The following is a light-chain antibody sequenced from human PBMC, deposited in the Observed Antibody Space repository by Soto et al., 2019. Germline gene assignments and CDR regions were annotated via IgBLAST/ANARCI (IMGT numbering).Light chain of an antibody. CDR2: GAS. CDR1: QTVSSN. CDR3: QQYNDWPPFT. J-gene: IGKJ3*01. V-gene: IGKV3-15*01. Sequence: EIVMTQSPATLSVSPGERATLSCRASQTVSSNLAWYQQKPCQAPRLLIHGASTRAAVIPARFSGSGSGTEFTLTISSLQSEDFAVYYCQQYNDWPPFTVGPGTRVDIK.